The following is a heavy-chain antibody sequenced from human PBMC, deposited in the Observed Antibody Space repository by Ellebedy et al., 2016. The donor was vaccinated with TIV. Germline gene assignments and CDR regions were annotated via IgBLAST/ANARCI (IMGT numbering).Heavy chain of an antibody. Sequence: GESLKIPCAASGFTFTSYSMNWVRQAPGKGLEWVSSISSTGYYIYYADSVKARFTISRDDARKSRSLQMNSLRAEDTAVYYCATSRARVYWGQGTLVTVSS. J-gene: IGHJ4*02. CDR3: ATSRARVY. V-gene: IGHV3-21*01. CDR1: GFTFTSYS. CDR2: ISSTGYYI.